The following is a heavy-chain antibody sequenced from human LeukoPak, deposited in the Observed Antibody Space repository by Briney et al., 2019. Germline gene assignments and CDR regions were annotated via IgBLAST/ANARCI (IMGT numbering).Heavy chain of an antibody. CDR3: ARDSRLYGSGSYYSFDY. CDR1: GGSISSGDYY. J-gene: IGHJ4*02. V-gene: IGHV4-30-4*01. CDR2: ISYSRST. Sequence: SQTLSLTCTVSGGSISSGDYYWSWIRQPPGKGLEWIGYISYSRSTYYNPSLKSRITISMDTSKNRFSLRLSSVTAADTAVYYCARDSRLYGSGSYYSFDYWGQGTLVTVSS. D-gene: IGHD3-10*01.